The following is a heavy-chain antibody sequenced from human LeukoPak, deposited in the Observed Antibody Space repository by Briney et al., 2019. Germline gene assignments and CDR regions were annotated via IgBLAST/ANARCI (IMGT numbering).Heavy chain of an antibody. CDR1: GFTFSSYA. D-gene: IGHD5-12*01. V-gene: IGHV3-23*01. CDR2: ISGSGGST. CDR3: AKDRGYGVSYWYFDL. Sequence: QTGGSLRLSCAASGFTFSSYAMSWVRQAPGKGLEWVSAISGSGGSTYYADSVKGRFTISRDNSKNTLYLQMNSLRAEDTAVYYCAKDRGYGVSYWYFDLWGRGTLVTVSS. J-gene: IGHJ2*01.